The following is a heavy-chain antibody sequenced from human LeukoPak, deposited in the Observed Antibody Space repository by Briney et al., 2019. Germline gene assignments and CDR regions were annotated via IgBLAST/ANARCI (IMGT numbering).Heavy chain of an antibody. Sequence: SETLSLTCTVSGGSISSYYWSWIRQPAGKGLEWIGRIYTSGSTNYNPSLKSRVTMSVDTSKNQFSLKLSSVTAADTAVYYCARDSITMVRGRVEYYYGMDVWGQGTTVTVSS. CDR1: GGSISSYY. D-gene: IGHD3-10*01. CDR3: ARDSITMVRGRVEYYYGMDV. J-gene: IGHJ6*02. CDR2: IYTSGST. V-gene: IGHV4-4*07.